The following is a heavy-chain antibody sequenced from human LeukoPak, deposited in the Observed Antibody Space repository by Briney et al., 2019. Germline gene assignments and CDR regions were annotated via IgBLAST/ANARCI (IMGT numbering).Heavy chain of an antibody. CDR3: ARDHYGDYGVDY. J-gene: IGHJ4*02. D-gene: IGHD4-17*01. V-gene: IGHV3-48*01. CDR2: ISSSSRTI. CDR1: GFTFSSYS. Sequence: PGGSLRLSCAASGFTFSSYSMNWVRPAPGKGLEWGSYISSSSRTIYYADSVKGRFTISRDNAKNSLYLQMNSLRAEDTAVYYCARDHYGDYGVDYWGQGTLVTVSS.